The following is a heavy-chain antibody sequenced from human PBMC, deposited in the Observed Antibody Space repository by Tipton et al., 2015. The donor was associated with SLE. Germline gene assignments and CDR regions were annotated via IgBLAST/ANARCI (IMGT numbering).Heavy chain of an antibody. CDR1: RDSFSDYF. V-gene: IGHV4-34*01. CDR3: AIGVRYYGSQTYPYYSIYMDV. Sequence: LRLSCAVYRDSFSDYFWTWIRQPPGKGLQWIGEINHGRGTNYSPSLKSRVTISVDKSQNQFSLKLSSVTAADTAVYYCAIGVRYYGSQTYPYYSIYMDVWGKGTTVTVSS. J-gene: IGHJ6*03. CDR2: INHGRGT. D-gene: IGHD3-10*01.